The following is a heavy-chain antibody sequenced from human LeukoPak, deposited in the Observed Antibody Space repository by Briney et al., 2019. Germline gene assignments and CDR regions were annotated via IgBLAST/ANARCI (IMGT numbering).Heavy chain of an antibody. D-gene: IGHD4-23*01. CDR2: IYHTGTT. V-gene: IGHV4-59*01. J-gene: IGHJ3*02. CDR1: GDYIGSYY. CDR3: ARPRNFGNEPFDI. Sequence: PSETLSLTCTVSGDYIGSYYWSWIRQSPGKRLEWIGYIYHTGTTNYSPSLRSRVTISLDKSKNEFSLTLRSVTAADTAVYYCARPRNFGNEPFDIWGQGTMVTVSS.